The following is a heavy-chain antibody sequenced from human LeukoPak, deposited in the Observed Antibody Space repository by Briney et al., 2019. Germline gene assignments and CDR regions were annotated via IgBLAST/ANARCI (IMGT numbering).Heavy chain of an antibody. Sequence: GGSLRLSCAASGFTFSNYWMSWVRQAPGKGLEWVANIKFDGSDKFYVDSVKGRFTISRDNSKNTLYLQMNSLRAEDTAVYYCARGGYYFDYWGQGTLVTVSS. CDR1: GFTFSNYW. CDR3: ARGGYYFDY. J-gene: IGHJ4*02. D-gene: IGHD6-25*01. CDR2: IKFDGSDK. V-gene: IGHV3-7*01.